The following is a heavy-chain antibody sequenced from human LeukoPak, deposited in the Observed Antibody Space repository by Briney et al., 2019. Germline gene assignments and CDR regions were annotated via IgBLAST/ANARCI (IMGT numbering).Heavy chain of an antibody. D-gene: IGHD3-10*01. Sequence: GGSQRLSCEGSGFTFSTSWMHWVRQAPGKGLVWVSRIDSDGSRITYADSVKGRFTISRDNAKNTVYLQINSLRAEDTAVYYCARGRSGSYGFFDYWSLGNLVTVSS. V-gene: IGHV3-74*03. CDR1: GFTFSTSW. CDR2: IDSDGSRI. J-gene: IGHJ4*02. CDR3: ARGRSGSYGFFDY.